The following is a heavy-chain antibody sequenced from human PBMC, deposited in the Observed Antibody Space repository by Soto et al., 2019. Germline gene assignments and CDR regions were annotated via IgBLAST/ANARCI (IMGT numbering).Heavy chain of an antibody. D-gene: IGHD2-15*01. J-gene: IGHJ6*04. CDR3: ARDDVLCDGGRCYGIPLDV. V-gene: IGHV3-33*01. CDR1: GFTFSSYG. Sequence: GGSLRLSCAASGFTFSSYGMHWVRQAPGKGLEWVAVIWYDGSNKYYADSVKGRFTISRDNSKNTLYVHMNSLRAGDTAVYYCARDDVLCDGGRCYGIPLDVWGKGTTVTVSS. CDR2: IWYDGSNK.